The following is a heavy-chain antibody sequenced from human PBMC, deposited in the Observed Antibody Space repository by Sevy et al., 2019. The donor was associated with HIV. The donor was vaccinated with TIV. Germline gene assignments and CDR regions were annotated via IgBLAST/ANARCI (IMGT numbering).Heavy chain of an antibody. D-gene: IGHD2-15*01. Sequence: SGPTLVNPTQTLTLTCTFSGFTLTNNGVGVGWIRQPPGKALEWLSIISWDDDKRYSPSLENRLTITKDTSKNQVFLTVTDVGPVDTATYYCARRPYCSDGVCHEFYFDSWGQGMLVTVSS. CDR2: ISWDDDK. CDR3: ARRPYCSDGVCHEFYFDS. V-gene: IGHV2-5*02. J-gene: IGHJ4*02. CDR1: GFTLTNNGVG.